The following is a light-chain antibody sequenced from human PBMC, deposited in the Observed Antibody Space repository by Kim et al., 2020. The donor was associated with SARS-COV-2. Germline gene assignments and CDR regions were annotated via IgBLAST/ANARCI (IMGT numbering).Light chain of an antibody. CDR3: QVWDSSSDHVV. CDR2: YDS. Sequence: SYELTQPPSVSVAPGKTARITCGGNNIGSKSVHWYQQKPGQAPVLAIYYDSDRPSGIPERFSGSNSRNTATLTISRVEAGDEADYYCQVWDSSSDHVVFG. J-gene: IGLJ2*01. V-gene: IGLV3-21*04. CDR1: NIGSKS.